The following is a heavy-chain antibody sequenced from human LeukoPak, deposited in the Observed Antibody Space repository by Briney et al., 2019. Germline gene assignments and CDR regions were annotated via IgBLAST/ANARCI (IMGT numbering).Heavy chain of an antibody. CDR2: INPNSGGT. CDR3: ARGMVRGVMYYGMDV. D-gene: IGHD3-10*01. V-gene: IGHV1-2*04. J-gene: IGHJ6*02. CDR1: GYTFTGYY. Sequence: ASVTVSCKASGYTFTGYYMHWVRQAPGQGLEWMGWINPNSGGTNYAQKFQGWVTMTRDTSISTAYMELSRLRSDDTAVYYCARGMVRGVMYYGMDVWGQGTTVTVSS.